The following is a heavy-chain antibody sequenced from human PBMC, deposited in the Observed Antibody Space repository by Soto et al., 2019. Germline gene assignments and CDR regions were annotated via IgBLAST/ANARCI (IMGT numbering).Heavy chain of an antibody. CDR3: ARQGPYGMDV. Sequence: SETLSLTCAVSGGSISSGGYSWSWIRQPPGKGLEWIGYIYYSGSTNYNPSLKSRVTISVDTSKNQFSLKLSSVTAADTAVYYCARQGPYGMDVWGQGTTVTVSS. J-gene: IGHJ6*02. CDR2: IYYSGST. CDR1: GGSISSGGYS. V-gene: IGHV4-61*08.